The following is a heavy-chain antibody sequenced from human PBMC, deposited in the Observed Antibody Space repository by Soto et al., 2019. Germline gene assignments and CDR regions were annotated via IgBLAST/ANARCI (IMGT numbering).Heavy chain of an antibody. V-gene: IGHV4-4*07. CDR2: IYTSGST. CDR1: GGSISSYY. J-gene: IGHJ6*02. Sequence: SETLSLTCTVSGGSISSYYWSWIRQPAGKGLEWIGRIYTSGSTNYNPSLKSRVTISVDTSKNQFSLKLSSVTAADTAVYYYAREDRIAVAGTGGRGYYYYGMDVWGQGTTVTVSS. D-gene: IGHD6-19*01. CDR3: AREDRIAVAGTGGRGYYYYGMDV.